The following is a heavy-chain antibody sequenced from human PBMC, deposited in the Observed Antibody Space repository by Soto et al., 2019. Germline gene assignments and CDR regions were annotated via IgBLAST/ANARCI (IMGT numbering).Heavy chain of an antibody. Sequence: GGSLRLSCAASGFKFSNYAMSWVRQAPGKGLEWVSLISATGGGTYYADSVKGRFTISRDNSHNTLYLQVHSLTAEDTAVYYCAKDRRAGGNSAFYFDFWGQGAQVIVSS. CDR2: ISATGGGT. CDR3: AKDRRAGGNSAFYFDF. J-gene: IGHJ4*02. V-gene: IGHV3-23*01. CDR1: GFKFSNYA. D-gene: IGHD3-16*01.